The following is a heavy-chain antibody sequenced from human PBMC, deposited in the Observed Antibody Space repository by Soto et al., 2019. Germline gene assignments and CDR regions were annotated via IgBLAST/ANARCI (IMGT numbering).Heavy chain of an antibody. CDR1: GFTFSSYW. J-gene: IGHJ6*03. D-gene: IGHD3-3*01. V-gene: IGHV3-7*01. CDR2: IKQDGSEK. Sequence: GGSLRLSCAASGFTFSSYWMSWVRQAPGKGLEWVANIKQDGSEKYYVDSVKGRFTISRDNAKNSLYLQMNSLRAKDTAVYYCARAGFYDFWSGYSTGGYYYYMDVWGKGTTVTVSS. CDR3: ARAGFYDFWSGYSTGGYYYYMDV.